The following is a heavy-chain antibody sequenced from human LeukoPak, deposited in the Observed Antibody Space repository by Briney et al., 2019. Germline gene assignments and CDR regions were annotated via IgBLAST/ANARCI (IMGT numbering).Heavy chain of an antibody. Sequence: GGTLRLSCAASGFTFSSYGMSWVRQAPGKGLEWVSFIYSDNTHYSDSVKGRFTISRDNSKNTLYLQMNSLRAEDTAVYYCARLREIPVFGVVTKSTSYFDYWGQGTLVTVSS. D-gene: IGHD3-3*01. V-gene: IGHV3-66*01. J-gene: IGHJ4*02. CDR1: GFTFSSYG. CDR3: ARLREIPVFGVVTKSTSYFDY. CDR2: IYSDNT.